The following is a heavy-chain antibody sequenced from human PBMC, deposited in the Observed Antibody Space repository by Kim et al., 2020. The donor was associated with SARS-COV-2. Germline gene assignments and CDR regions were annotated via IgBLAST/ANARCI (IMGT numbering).Heavy chain of an antibody. CDR3: ARSVTFGGRSNTKYYY. V-gene: IGHV7-4-1*01. CDR2: INTNTGNP. D-gene: IGHD3-16*01. CDR1: GYSFTDYA. J-gene: IGHJ6*01. Sequence: ASVKVSCKTSGYSFTDYALNWVRRAPGRGLEWMGWINTNTGNPTYTQGLTRRFVFSLDIGVTTAYLQIGDLKPEDTAVYFCARSVTFGGRSNTKYYY.